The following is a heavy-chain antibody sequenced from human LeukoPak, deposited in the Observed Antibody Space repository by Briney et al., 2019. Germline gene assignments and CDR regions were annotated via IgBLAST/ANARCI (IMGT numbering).Heavy chain of an antibody. CDR3: ARDYDILTGYTRAFDI. D-gene: IGHD3-9*01. V-gene: IGHV3-21*04. Sequence: GGSLRLSCAASGITFSSYSMNWVRQAPGKGLEWVSCISSGSSYIYYADSVKGRFTISRDNAKNSLYLQMNSLRAVDTAVYYCARDYDILTGYTRAFDIWGQGTVVTVSS. CDR1: GITFSSYS. CDR2: ISSGSSYI. J-gene: IGHJ3*02.